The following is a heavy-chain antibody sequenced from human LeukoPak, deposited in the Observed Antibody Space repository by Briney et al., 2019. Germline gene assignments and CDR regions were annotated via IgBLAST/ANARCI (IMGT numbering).Heavy chain of an antibody. CDR1: GFTFSSYA. V-gene: IGHV3-23*01. Sequence: GGSLRLSCAASGFTFSSYAMSWVRQAPGKGLEWVSTFSVSGGSTYYADSMKGRFTISRDNSKNTLYLQMNSLRAKDTAVYYCAKVSSRISLIRGVFFDYWGQGTLVTVSS. J-gene: IGHJ4*02. CDR2: FSVSGGST. CDR3: AKVSSRISLIRGVFFDY. D-gene: IGHD3-10*01.